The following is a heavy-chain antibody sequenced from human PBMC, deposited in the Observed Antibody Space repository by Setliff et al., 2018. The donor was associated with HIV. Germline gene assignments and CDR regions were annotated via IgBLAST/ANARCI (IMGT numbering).Heavy chain of an antibody. Sequence: GGSLRLSCTVSGFTFISSTMNWVRQAPVKGLEWVASISSSGSYIHYPYSLKGRCTISRDNAKNLQYLLMSDLRAEDTAVYYCAAVFTGGPGRSLDYWGQGTPVTVSS. V-gene: IGHV3-21*01. J-gene: IGHJ4*02. CDR2: ISSSGSYI. CDR1: GFTFISST. D-gene: IGHD2-15*01. CDR3: AAVFTGGPGRSLDY.